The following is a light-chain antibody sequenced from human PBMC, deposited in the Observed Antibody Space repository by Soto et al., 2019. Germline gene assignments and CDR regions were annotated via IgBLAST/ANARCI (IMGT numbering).Light chain of an antibody. V-gene: IGKV3-20*01. J-gene: IGKJ4*01. Sequence: EIVLTQSPGTLPLSPGERATLSCRASQSVSSSSLAWYQQKSGQAPRLLIYGASSRATGIPARFSGSGSGTDFTLTISRLEPEEFAMYYCHHYGRSPVSFGGRTKVEIK. CDR2: GAS. CDR3: HHYGRSPVS. CDR1: QSVSSSS.